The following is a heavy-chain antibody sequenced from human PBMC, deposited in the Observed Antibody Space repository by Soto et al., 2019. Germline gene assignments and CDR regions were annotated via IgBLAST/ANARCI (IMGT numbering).Heavy chain of an antibody. D-gene: IGHD3-3*01. Sequence: GSLRLSCAASGFTFSSYGMHWVRQAPGKGLEWVAVISYDGSNKYYADSVKGRFTISRDNSKNTLYLQMNSLRAEDTAVYYCAKDSPNAAFWSGYYAHYYYYGMDVWGQGTTVTVS. V-gene: IGHV3-30*18. CDR2: ISYDGSNK. J-gene: IGHJ6*02. CDR3: AKDSPNAAFWSGYYAHYYYYGMDV. CDR1: GFTFSSYG.